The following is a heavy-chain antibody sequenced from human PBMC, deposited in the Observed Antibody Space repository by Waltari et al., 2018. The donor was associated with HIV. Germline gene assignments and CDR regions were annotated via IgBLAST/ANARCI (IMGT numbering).Heavy chain of an antibody. CDR1: GGSITGYY. V-gene: IGHV4-59*01. J-gene: IGHJ4*02. CDR3: ARCPYQYSPYYFDY. D-gene: IGHD1-26*01. CDR2: IYHSGNT. Sequence: QVQLQESGTGLVKPSETLSLTCSVSGGSITGYYWSWIRPLPGKGLEWIGYIYHSGNTNYNPSLKSRVTISVDTSKNQFSLNLSSVTAADTAVYFCARCPYQYSPYYFDYWGQGALVTVSS.